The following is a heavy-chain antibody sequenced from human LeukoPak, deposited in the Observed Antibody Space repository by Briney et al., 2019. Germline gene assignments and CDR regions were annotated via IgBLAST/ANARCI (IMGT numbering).Heavy chain of an antibody. V-gene: IGHV1-46*01. CDR1: GYTFTRYY. Sequence: ASVKVSCKASGYTFTRYYMHWVRQAPGQGLEWMGIINPSGGSTSYAQKFQGRVTMTRDTSTSTVYMELSSLRSEDTAVYYCARVSPGDGYSYGSESWFDPWGQGTLVTVSS. CDR3: ARVSPGDGYSYGSESWFDP. J-gene: IGHJ5*02. D-gene: IGHD5-18*01. CDR2: INPSGGST.